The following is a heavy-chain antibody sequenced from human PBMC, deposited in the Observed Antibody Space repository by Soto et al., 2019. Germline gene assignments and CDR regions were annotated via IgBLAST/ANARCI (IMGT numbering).Heavy chain of an antibody. V-gene: IGHV4-61*01. CDR3: ARGDVAAAGYYYYYYGMDV. J-gene: IGHJ6*02. CDR2: IYYSGST. CDR1: GGSVSSGSYY. Sequence: SETLSLTCTVSGGSVSSGSYYWSWIRQPPGKGLEWIGYIYYSGSTNYNPSLKSRVTISVDTSKNQFSLKLSSVTAADTAVYYCARGDVAAAGYYYYYYGMDVWGQGTTVT. D-gene: IGHD6-13*01.